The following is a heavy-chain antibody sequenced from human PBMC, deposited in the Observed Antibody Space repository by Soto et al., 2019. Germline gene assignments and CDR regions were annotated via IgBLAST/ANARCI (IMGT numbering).Heavy chain of an antibody. Sequence: VQLQQWGAGLLKLSETLSLTCAVYGGSFSGYYWSWIRQPPGKGLEWIGEINHSGSTNYNPSLKSRVTISGDTSKNQFSLKLSSVTAADTAVYYCATPGNWAAMYYWGQGTQVTLSS. CDR2: INHSGST. V-gene: IGHV4-34*01. CDR3: ATPGNWAAMYY. CDR1: GGSFSGYY. J-gene: IGHJ4*02. D-gene: IGHD2-2*01.